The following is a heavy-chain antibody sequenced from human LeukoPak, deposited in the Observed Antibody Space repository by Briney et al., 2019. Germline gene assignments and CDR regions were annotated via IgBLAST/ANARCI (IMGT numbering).Heavy chain of an antibody. CDR2: IYYSGST. CDR3: ARALKKYYYDSSGYPTNFDY. D-gene: IGHD3-22*01. CDR1: GGSISSSSYY. J-gene: IGHJ4*02. V-gene: IGHV4-39*07. Sequence: PSETLSLTCTVSGGSISSSSYYWGWVRQPPGKGLEWIGNIYYSGSTYYNPSLKSRVTISVDTSKNQFSLKLSSVTAADTAVYYCARALKKYYYDSSGYPTNFDYWGQGTLVTVSS.